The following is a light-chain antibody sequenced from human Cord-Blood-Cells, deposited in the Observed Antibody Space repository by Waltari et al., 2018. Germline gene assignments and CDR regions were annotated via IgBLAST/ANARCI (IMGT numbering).Light chain of an antibody. CDR1: RSNIGSNT. CDR2: SNN. J-gene: IGLJ3*02. CDR3: AAWDDSLNGPV. Sequence: QSVLTQPPSASGTPGQRVTISCSGSRSNIGSNTVHSYQQLPGTAPTLLLYSNNQRPSRVPDRFSGSKSGTSASLAISGLQSEDEADYYCAAWDDSLNGPVFGGGTKLTVL. V-gene: IGLV1-44*01.